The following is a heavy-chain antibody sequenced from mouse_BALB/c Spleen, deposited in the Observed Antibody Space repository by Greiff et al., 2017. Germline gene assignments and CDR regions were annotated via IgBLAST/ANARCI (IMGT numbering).Heavy chain of an antibody. CDR3: ARSETSYLYYAMDY. V-gene: IGHV1-7*01. Sequence: QVQLQQSGAELAKPGASVKMSCKASGYTFTSYWMHWVKQRPGQGLEWIGYINPSTGYTEYNQKFKDKATLTADKSSSTAYMQLSSLTSEDSAVYYCARSETSYLYYAMDYWGQGTSVTVSS. D-gene: IGHD5-1*01. J-gene: IGHJ4*01. CDR2: INPSTGYT. CDR1: GYTFTSYW.